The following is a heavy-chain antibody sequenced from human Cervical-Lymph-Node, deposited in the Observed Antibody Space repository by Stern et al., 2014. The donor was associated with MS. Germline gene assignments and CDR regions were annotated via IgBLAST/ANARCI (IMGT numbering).Heavy chain of an antibody. CDR2: IPSGGST. D-gene: IGHD4-17*01. CDR3: ARDTASPARSDW. Sequence: EVQLVESGGGVIQPGGSLRLSCAASGFTVSSDYMTRVRQAPWKGLELVSVIPSGGSTYYADSVKGRFTISRDNSKNTLYLQMTGLRAEDTAVYYCARDTASPARSDWWGQGTLVTVSS. CDR1: GFTVSSDY. V-gene: IGHV3-53*01. J-gene: IGHJ4*02.